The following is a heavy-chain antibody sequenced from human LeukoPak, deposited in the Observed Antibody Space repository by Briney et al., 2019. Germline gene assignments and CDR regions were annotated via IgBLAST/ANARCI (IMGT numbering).Heavy chain of an antibody. J-gene: IGHJ4*02. CDR1: GYTFTSYY. D-gene: IGHD3-10*01. Sequence: ASVKVSCKASGYTFTSYYMHWVRQAPGQGLEWMGIINPSGGSTSYAQKFQGRVTMTRDTSTSTVYMELSSLRSEDTAVYHCARPRGFHGFDYWGQGTLVTVSS. CDR3: ARPRGFHGFDY. CDR2: INPSGGST. V-gene: IGHV1-46*01.